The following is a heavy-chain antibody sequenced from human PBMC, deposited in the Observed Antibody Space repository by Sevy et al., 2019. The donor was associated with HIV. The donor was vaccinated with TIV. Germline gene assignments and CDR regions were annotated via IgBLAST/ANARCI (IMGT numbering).Heavy chain of an antibody. CDR1: GFTFDDYT. V-gene: IGHV3-43*01. D-gene: IGHD3-10*01. CDR3: SKDIPGYSGFDH. CDR2: ISWDAKKT. J-gene: IGHJ4*02. Sequence: GGSLRLSCAASGFTFDDYTMHWVRQVPGKGLEWVSLISWDAKKTDYADSVEGRFTVSRDNRKNCLYLQMNSLRSEDIDLYFCSKDIPGYSGFDHWGQGTLVTVSS.